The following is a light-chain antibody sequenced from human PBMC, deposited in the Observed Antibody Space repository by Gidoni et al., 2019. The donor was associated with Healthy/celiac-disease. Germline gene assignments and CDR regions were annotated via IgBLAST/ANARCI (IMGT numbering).Light chain of an antibody. Sequence: DIVMTQSPDSLAVPLCERATINCKASQSVLYSSNNKNYLAWYQQKPGQPPKLLIYWASTREPGVPDRFSGSGSGTDFTLTISSLQAEDVAVYYCQQYYSTPLTFAAGTKLEIK. CDR3: QQYYSTPLT. V-gene: IGKV4-1*01. J-gene: IGKJ4*01. CDR1: QSVLYSSNNKNY. CDR2: WAS.